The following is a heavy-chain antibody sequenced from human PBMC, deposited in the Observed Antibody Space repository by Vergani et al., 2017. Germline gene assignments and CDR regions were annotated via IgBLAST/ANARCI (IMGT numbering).Heavy chain of an antibody. CDR1: GGSFSGYY. Sequence: QVQLQQWGAGLLKPSETLSLTCAVYGGSFSGYYWSWIRQPPGKGLEWIGEINHSGSTNYNPSLKSRVTISVDTSKNQFSLKLSSVTAADTAVYYCARLKGGYFDLWGRGTLVTVSS. V-gene: IGHV4-34*01. CDR3: ARLKGGYFDL. J-gene: IGHJ2*01. D-gene: IGHD2-15*01. CDR2: INHSGST.